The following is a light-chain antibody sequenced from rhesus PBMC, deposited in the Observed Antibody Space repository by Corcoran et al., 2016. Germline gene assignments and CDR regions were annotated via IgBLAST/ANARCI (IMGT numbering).Light chain of an antibody. Sequence: ETVVTQSPATLSLSPGERATLSCRARQSVGSNLAWYQQKPGQAPKLLSYDASSRATGLPDRFSGSGSGTEFTLPISSLEPEDVGVYYYQQYSNWWTFGQGTKVEIK. V-gene: IGKV3-42*02. CDR3: QQYSNWWT. J-gene: IGKJ1*01. CDR1: QSVGSN. CDR2: DAS.